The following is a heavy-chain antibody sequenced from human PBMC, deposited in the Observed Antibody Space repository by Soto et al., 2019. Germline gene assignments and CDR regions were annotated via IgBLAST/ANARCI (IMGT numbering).Heavy chain of an antibody. J-gene: IGHJ3*01. CDR1: GYTFTSYG. Sequence: QVHLVQSGAEVKKPGASVKVSCKSSGYTFTSYGFSWVRQAPGQGLEWMGWISAYDGDTKYAQKLQRRVTMTTDTATSTGYMELRSLRSDDTAVYYCARAKEQQMSHAFDFWGQGTMVTVSS. CDR2: ISAYDGDT. CDR3: ARAKEQQMSHAFDF. V-gene: IGHV1-18*01. D-gene: IGHD6-13*01.